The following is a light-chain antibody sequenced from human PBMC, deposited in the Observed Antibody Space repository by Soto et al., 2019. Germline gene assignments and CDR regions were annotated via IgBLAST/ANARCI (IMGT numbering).Light chain of an antibody. J-gene: IGLJ2*01. CDR2: GDS. V-gene: IGLV3-21*02. CDR1: NIGSKS. Sequence: SYELTHPPSVSVAPGQTARITCERNNIGSKSVHWYQQKPGQAPVLVVYGDSDRPSGNPERFSGSNSENTAKLTITRVEAGDEAAYYCQVWDSSSDHVVFGGGTKVTVL. CDR3: QVWDSSSDHVV.